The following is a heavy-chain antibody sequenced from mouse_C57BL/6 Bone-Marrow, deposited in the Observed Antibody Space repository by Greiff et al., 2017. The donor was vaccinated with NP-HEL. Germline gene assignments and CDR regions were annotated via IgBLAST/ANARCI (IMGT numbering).Heavy chain of an antibody. CDR3: EREYYGSSY. J-gene: IGHJ3*01. CDR2: IYPGDGDT. CDR1: GYAFSSSW. Sequence: VQLQQSGPELVKPGASVKISCKASGYAFSSSWMNWVKQRPGKGLEWIGRIYPGDGDTNYNGKFKGKSTLTADKSSSTAYMQLSSLTSKDSAVYFCEREYYGSSYWGQGTLVTVSA. V-gene: IGHV1-82*01. D-gene: IGHD1-1*01.